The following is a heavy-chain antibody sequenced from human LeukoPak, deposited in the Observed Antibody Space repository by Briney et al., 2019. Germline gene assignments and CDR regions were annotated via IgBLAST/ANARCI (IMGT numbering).Heavy chain of an antibody. CDR1: GGSISSYY. J-gene: IGHJ4*02. CDR3: ARVLHYYDSSGYYSGLIDY. D-gene: IGHD3-22*01. CDR2: IYYSGST. V-gene: IGHV4-59*01. Sequence: SETLSLTCTVSGGSISSYYWSWIRQPPGKGLEWIGYIYYSGSTNYNPSLKSRVTISVDTSKNRFSLKLSSVTAADTAVYYCARVLHYYDSSGYYSGLIDYWGQGTLVTVSS.